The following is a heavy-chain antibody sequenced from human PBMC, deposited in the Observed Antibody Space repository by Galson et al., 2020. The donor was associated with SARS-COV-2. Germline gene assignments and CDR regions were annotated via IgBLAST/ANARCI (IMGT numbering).Heavy chain of an antibody. CDR2: ISAYNGNT. V-gene: IGHV1-18*01. J-gene: IGHJ4*02. Sequence: GESLKISCKASGYTFTTYGFIWVRQAPGQGLEWMGWISAYNGNTNYPQRLHGRVTMTTDTSTSTAYMELTSLRSDDTAVYYCARVVGATPSDYWGQGTLVTVSS. CDR1: GYTFTTYG. CDR3: ARVVGATPSDY. D-gene: IGHD1-26*01.